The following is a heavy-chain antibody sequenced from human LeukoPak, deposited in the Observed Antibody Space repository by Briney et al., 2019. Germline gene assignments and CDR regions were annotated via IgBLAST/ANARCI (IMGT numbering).Heavy chain of an antibody. CDR1: GFTFSSYA. CDR3: ARRQTTVKAQAY. D-gene: IGHD4-11*01. J-gene: IGHJ4*02. V-gene: IGHV3-23*01. Sequence: PGGSLRLSCAASGFTFSSYAMSWVRQAPGKGLEWVSVISGSGGSTYYADSVKGRFTISRDNSKNTLYLQMNSLRAEDTAVYYCARRQTTVKAQAYWGQGTLVTVSS. CDR2: ISGSGGST.